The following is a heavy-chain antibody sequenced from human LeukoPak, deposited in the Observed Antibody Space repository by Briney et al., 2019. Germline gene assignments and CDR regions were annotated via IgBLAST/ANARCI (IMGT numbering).Heavy chain of an antibody. D-gene: IGHD6-13*01. Sequence: ASVKVSCKASGYTFTSYDINWVRQATGQGLEWMGWMNPNSGNTGYAQKFLGRVTMTRNTSISTAYMELSSLRSEDTAVYYCARGKYSSSWWTTDPVDYWGQGTLVTVSS. CDR1: GYTFTSYD. CDR3: ARGKYSSSWWTTDPVDY. CDR2: MNPNSGNT. V-gene: IGHV1-8*01. J-gene: IGHJ4*02.